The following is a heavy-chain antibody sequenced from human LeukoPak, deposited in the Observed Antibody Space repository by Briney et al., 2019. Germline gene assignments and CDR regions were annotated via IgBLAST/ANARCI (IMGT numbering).Heavy chain of an antibody. D-gene: IGHD3-3*01. J-gene: IGHJ4*02. CDR3: ASTYYDFWSGYYSASFDY. CDR1: GFTFSSYV. Sequence: GSLRLSCAASGFTFSSYVMHWIRQPPGKGLEWIGEINHSGSTNYNPSLKSRVTISVDTSKNQFSLKLSSVTAADTAVYYCASTYYDFWSGYYSASFDYWGQGTLVTVSS. V-gene: IGHV4-34*01. CDR2: INHSGST.